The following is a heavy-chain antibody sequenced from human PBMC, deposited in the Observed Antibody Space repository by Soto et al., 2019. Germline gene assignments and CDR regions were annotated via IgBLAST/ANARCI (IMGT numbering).Heavy chain of an antibody. Sequence: QVQLVQSEAEVEKPGASVKLSCKASGYTFVNYYVHWVRQAPGQGLEWMGFINPTVGSTSYAQKFQGRRTMTRDTSTSTVYMEVSSLRSEDTALYYCARNAASGLDYWGQGTLVTVSS. CDR2: INPTVGST. CDR3: ARNAASGLDY. J-gene: IGHJ4*02. V-gene: IGHV1-46*01. CDR1: GYTFVNYY. D-gene: IGHD6-25*01.